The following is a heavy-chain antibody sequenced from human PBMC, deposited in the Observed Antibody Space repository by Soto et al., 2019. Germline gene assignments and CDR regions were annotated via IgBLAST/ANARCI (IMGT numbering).Heavy chain of an antibody. Sequence: QVQLVQSGAEVKKPGASVKVSCKASGYTFTSYGISWVRQAPGQGLEWLGWISAYNGNTNYAQKLQGRVTMTTDTPTSTAYMDLRSLRSDDTAVYYCARDSDSSGYYYLFPPTPYYFDYWGQGTLVTASS. V-gene: IGHV1-18*01. CDR3: ARDSDSSGYYYLFPPTPYYFDY. CDR2: ISAYNGNT. D-gene: IGHD3-22*01. CDR1: GYTFTSYG. J-gene: IGHJ4*02.